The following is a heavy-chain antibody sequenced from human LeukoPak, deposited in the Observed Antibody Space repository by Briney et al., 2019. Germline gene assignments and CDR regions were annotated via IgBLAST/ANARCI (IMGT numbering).Heavy chain of an antibody. J-gene: IGHJ6*03. Sequence: PSETLSLTCAVSVGSFSGYYWSWIRHPPGKGLEWIGEINHSGSTNYNPSPKSRVTISVDTSKNQFSLKLSSLTAADTAVYYCARSTHDYYMDVWGKGTTVTVSS. D-gene: IGHD2-15*01. CDR2: INHSGST. CDR1: VGSFSGYY. V-gene: IGHV4-34*01. CDR3: ARSTHDYYMDV.